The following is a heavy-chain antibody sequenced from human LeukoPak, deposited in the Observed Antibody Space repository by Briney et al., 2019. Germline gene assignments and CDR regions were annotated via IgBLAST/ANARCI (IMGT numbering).Heavy chain of an antibody. V-gene: IGHV4-39*01. CDR3: ARHFDRDGYKSNASDI. D-gene: IGHD5-24*01. J-gene: IGHJ3*02. Sequence: PSETLSLTCTVSGGSFSSSSHYWGWVRQPPGKGLEWIGSMYYSGSTYYNASLRSRVTISVDTSRDQFSLKLSSVTAADTAVYYCARHFDRDGYKSNASDIWGQGTMVTVSS. CDR1: GGSFSSSSHY. CDR2: MYYSGST.